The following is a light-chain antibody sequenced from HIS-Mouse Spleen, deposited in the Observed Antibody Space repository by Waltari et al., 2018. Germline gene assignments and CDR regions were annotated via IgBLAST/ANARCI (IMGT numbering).Light chain of an antibody. Sequence: NFMLTQPHSVSESPGKTVTISCTGSSGSLGSHYVQRYQPRPGSAPTTVIYEDNQRPSGVPDRFSGSIDSSSNSASLTISGLKTEDEADYYCQSYDSSNWVFGGGTKLTVL. J-gene: IGLJ3*02. CDR2: EDN. V-gene: IGLV6-57*02. CDR3: QSYDSSNWV. CDR1: SGSLGSHY.